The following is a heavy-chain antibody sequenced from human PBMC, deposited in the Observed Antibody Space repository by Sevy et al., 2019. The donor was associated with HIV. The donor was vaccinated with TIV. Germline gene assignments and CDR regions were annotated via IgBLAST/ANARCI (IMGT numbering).Heavy chain of an antibody. D-gene: IGHD2-21*01. CDR1: GDSVSSNSAA. J-gene: IGHJ6*02. CDR3: ARDMGGDGYNSPVYYYYYYGMDV. CDR2: TYYRSKWSN. Sequence: SQTLSLTCAISGDSVSSNSAAWNWIRQSPSRSLEWLGRTYYRSKWSNDYAVSVKSRITINPDTSKNQFSLQLNSVTPEDTAVCYCARDMGGDGYNSPVYYYYYYGMDVWGQGTTVTVSS. V-gene: IGHV6-1*01.